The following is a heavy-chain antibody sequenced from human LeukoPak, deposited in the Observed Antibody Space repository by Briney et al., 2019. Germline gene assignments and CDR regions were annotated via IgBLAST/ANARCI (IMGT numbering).Heavy chain of an antibody. CDR2: ISGDGGST. V-gene: IGHV3-43*02. CDR1: GFTFDDYA. Sequence: QPGGSLRLSCAASGFTFDDYAMHWVRQAPGKGLKWVSLISGDGGSTYYADSVKGRFTISRDNSKNSLYLQMNSLRTEDTALYYCAKGRYCSGGSCYYFDYWGQGTLVTVSS. CDR3: AKGRYCSGGSCYYFDY. J-gene: IGHJ4*02. D-gene: IGHD2-15*01.